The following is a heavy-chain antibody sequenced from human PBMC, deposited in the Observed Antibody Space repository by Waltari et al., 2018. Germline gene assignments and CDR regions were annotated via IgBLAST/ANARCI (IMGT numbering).Heavy chain of an antibody. CDR1: GYTFSRYG. V-gene: IGHV1-18*01. D-gene: IGHD1-1*01. Sequence: QVQLVQSGAEVKKPAASVKVSCKASGYTFSRYGIAWVRQAPEQGLEWMGWIISYNGQSDHAQKVQGRVTMTTDTSTSTAYMELRSLRSDDTAVYYCARWGTSWCDPWGQGTLVTVSS. J-gene: IGHJ5*02. CDR3: ARWGTSWCDP. CDR2: IISYNGQS.